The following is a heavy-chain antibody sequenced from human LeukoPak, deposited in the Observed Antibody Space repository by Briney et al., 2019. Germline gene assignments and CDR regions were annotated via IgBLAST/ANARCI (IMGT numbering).Heavy chain of an antibody. D-gene: IGHD6-13*01. CDR3: ARLDRADYSTSPVPYYNHYMNA. CDR2: ISSIISYI. Sequence: GGSLRLSCAASGFTFSSYSMNWVRHAPGKGLEWVSSISSIISYISYSNSVRGRFTISRDNAQYLPYLQMNSLRAEDTAVYYCARLDRADYSTSPVPYYNHYMNAWDKGTTVIVSS. CDR1: GFTFSSYS. J-gene: IGHJ6*03. V-gene: IGHV3-21*06.